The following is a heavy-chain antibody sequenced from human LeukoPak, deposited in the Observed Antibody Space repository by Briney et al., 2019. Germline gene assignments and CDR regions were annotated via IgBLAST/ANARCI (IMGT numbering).Heavy chain of an antibody. V-gene: IGHV4-34*01. CDR2: INHSGST. J-gene: IGHJ4*02. Sequence: SETLSLTCAVYGGSFSGYYWSWIRQPPGKGLEWIGEINHSGSTNYNPSLKSRVTISVDTSKNQFSLKLSSVTAADTAVYYCARVGGSVDYWGQGTLVTVPS. CDR3: ARVGGSVDY. CDR1: GGSFSGYY.